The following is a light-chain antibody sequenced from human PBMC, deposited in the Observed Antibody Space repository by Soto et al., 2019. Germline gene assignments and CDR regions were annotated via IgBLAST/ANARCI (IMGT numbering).Light chain of an antibody. J-gene: IGLJ3*02. Sequence: QSALTQPPSASGSPGQSVTISCTGTSSDVGAYHYVSWYRQYPGKAPKLIIYEVNKRPAGVPDRYSGSKSGSTASLTVSGLQAEDEANYYCTSYAGSSSFVAFGGGTKVTVL. CDR3: TSYAGSSSFVA. CDR2: EVN. CDR1: SSDVGAYHY. V-gene: IGLV2-8*01.